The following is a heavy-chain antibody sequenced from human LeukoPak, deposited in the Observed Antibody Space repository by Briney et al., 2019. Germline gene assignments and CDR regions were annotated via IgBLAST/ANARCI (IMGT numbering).Heavy chain of an antibody. CDR3: VRKGTGEPPDY. CDR2: ISPNSGGT. CDR1: GYTFTGYY. Sequence: ASVKVSCKASGYTFTGYYMHWVRQAPGHGLEWMGWISPNSGGTNYAQKFQGRVTMTGDTSISTAYMELRSLTSDDTAVYYCVRKGTGEPPDYWGQGTLVTVSS. J-gene: IGHJ4*02. D-gene: IGHD3-16*01. V-gene: IGHV1-2*02.